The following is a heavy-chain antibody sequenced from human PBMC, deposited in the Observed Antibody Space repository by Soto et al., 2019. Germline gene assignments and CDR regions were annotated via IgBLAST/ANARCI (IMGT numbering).Heavy chain of an antibody. CDR3: ARDMCWYNNGSGFDY. Sequence: GGSLRLSCAASGFTFSSYGMHWVRQAPGKGLEWVAVIWYDGSNKYYADSVKGRFTISRDNSKNTLYLQMNSLRAEDTAVYHCARDMCWYNNGSGFDYWGQGTLVTVSS. CDR2: IWYDGSNK. V-gene: IGHV3-33*01. D-gene: IGHD1-20*01. J-gene: IGHJ4*02. CDR1: GFTFSSYG.